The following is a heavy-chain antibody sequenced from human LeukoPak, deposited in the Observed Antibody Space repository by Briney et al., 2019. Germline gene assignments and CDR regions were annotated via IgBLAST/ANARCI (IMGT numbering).Heavy chain of an antibody. CDR2: IRSKTNNYAT. D-gene: IGHD3-22*01. Sequence: GGSPSLSCAASGFTFSGSDIHWVRQASGKGLEWVGHIRSKTNNYATADAASVKGRFTFSRDDSKNTAYIQMNSLKTEDTAVYYCTRHNYDRSGYGAFDIWGQGTMVTVSS. CDR3: TRHNYDRSGYGAFDI. CDR1: GFTFSGSD. V-gene: IGHV3-73*01. J-gene: IGHJ3*02.